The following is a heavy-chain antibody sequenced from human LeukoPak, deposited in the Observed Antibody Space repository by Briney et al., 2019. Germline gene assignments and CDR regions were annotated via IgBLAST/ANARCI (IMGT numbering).Heavy chain of an antibody. J-gene: IGHJ4*02. Sequence: GSLRLSCAASGFTFSSYEMNWVRQPPGKGLEWIGSIYHSGSTYYNPSLKSRVTISVDTSKNQFSLKLSSVTAADTAVYYCAREAFGYYDSSGQHDYWGQGTLVTVSS. CDR1: GFTFSSYE. CDR2: IYHSGST. V-gene: IGHV4-38-2*02. D-gene: IGHD3-22*01. CDR3: AREAFGYYDSSGQHDY.